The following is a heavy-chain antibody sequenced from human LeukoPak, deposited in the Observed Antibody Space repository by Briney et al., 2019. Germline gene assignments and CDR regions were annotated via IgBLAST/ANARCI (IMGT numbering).Heavy chain of an antibody. CDR2: IDLSGSAL. Sequence: GGSLRLSCAASGFTFSSYTMNWVRQAPGKGLEWVSYIDLSGSALYYVDSVKGRFTISRDNAKNSLYPQMNSLRAEDTAVYYCARGPPLFDPWGQGTLVAVSS. CDR3: ARGPPLFDP. CDR1: GFTFSSYT. V-gene: IGHV3-48*04. J-gene: IGHJ5*02.